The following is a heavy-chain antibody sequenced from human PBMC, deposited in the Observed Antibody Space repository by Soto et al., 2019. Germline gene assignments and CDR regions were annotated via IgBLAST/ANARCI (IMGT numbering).Heavy chain of an antibody. Sequence: EVQLVESGGGLVQPGGSRRLSCAASGFTVSNNYMSWVRQAPGKGLEWVSVIYSGGSTYYADSVKGRFTISRDSSKNTLYLQMNSLRAEDTAVYYCAKSNPDYSSSDFDDWGQGTLVTVSS. CDR2: IYSGGST. J-gene: IGHJ4*02. V-gene: IGHV3-66*01. CDR3: AKSNPDYSSSDFDD. D-gene: IGHD6-6*01. CDR1: GFTVSNNY.